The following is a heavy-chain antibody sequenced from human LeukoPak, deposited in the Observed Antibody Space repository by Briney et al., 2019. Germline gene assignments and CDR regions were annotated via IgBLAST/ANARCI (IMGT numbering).Heavy chain of an antibody. J-gene: IGHJ4*02. Sequence: SVKVSCKASGGTFSSYAISWVRQAPGQGLEWMGRIIPILGIANYAQKFQGRVTITADKSTSTAYMELRSLRSDDTAVYYCAREMYSSGLIHYWGQGTLVTVSS. CDR1: GGTFSSYA. CDR2: IIPILGIA. CDR3: AREMYSSGLIHY. D-gene: IGHD6-19*01. V-gene: IGHV1-69*04.